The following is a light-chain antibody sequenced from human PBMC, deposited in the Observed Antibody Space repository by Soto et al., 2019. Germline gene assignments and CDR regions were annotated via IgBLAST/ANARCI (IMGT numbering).Light chain of an antibody. CDR1: QSVRRST. J-gene: IGKJ2*01. CDR2: GAS. V-gene: IGKV3-20*01. CDR3: QHYGDSSYT. Sequence: EIVLTQSPGTLSLSPGERATLSCRASQSVRRSTLAGYQQKPGKAPRLLIYGASSRATGIPDRFTGSGSGTDFTLTISRLEPEDFAVYSCQHYGDSSYTFGQGTKLEIK.